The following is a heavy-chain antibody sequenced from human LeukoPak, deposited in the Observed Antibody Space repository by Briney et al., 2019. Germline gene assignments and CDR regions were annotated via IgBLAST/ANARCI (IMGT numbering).Heavy chain of an antibody. V-gene: IGHV1-8*03. CDR1: GYTFTGYY. D-gene: IGHD5-12*01. CDR3: ARYSGYEQSVDY. CDR2: INPNSGNT. Sequence: GASVKVSCKASGYTFTGYYVHWVRQAPGQGIEWMGWINPNSGNTGYAQKFQGRVTITRNTSISTAYMELSSLRSEDTAVYYCARYSGYEQSVDYWGQGTLVTVSS. J-gene: IGHJ4*02.